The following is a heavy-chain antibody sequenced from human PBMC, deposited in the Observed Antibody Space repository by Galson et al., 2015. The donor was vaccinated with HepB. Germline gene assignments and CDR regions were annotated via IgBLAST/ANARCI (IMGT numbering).Heavy chain of an antibody. Sequence: SVKVSCKAPGYTFTSYGISWVRQAPGQGLEWMGWISAYNGNTNYAQKLQGRVTMTTDTSTSTAYMELRSLRSDDTAVYYCARAGYSSSWYYFDYWGQGTLVTVSS. J-gene: IGHJ4*02. CDR3: ARAGYSSSWYYFDY. V-gene: IGHV1-18*04. D-gene: IGHD6-13*01. CDR1: GYTFTSYG. CDR2: ISAYNGNT.